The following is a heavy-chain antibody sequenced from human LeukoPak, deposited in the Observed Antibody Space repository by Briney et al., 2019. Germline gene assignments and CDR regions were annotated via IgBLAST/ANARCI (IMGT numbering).Heavy chain of an antibody. V-gene: IGHV3-53*01. CDR1: GFTVRRNY. D-gene: IGHD5-24*01. CDR3: ASGSKDDYYYGIDV. J-gene: IGHJ6*02. Sequence: PGGSLRLSCAASGFTVRRNYMTWVRQAPGKGLEWVSVIYSGGSTDYAASVKGRFSISRDNSKNTVTLQMNSLRAEDTDVYYCASGSKDDYYYGIDVWGHGTTVTVSS. CDR2: IYSGGST.